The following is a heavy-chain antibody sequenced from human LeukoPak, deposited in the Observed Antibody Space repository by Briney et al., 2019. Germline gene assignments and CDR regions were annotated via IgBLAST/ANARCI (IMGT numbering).Heavy chain of an antibody. D-gene: IGHD3-10*01. CDR1: GYSFTTYW. CDR2: IYPADSTA. CDR3: ARHAARSYVSGTYYFDY. J-gene: IGHJ4*02. Sequence: GESLKISCKASGYSFTTYWIGWVRQMPGKGLEWMGIIYPADSTAHYSPSFQGQVTISVDKSINTAYLQWSRLKASDTAMYYCARHAARSYVSGTYYFDYWGQGTLVTVSS. V-gene: IGHV5-51*01.